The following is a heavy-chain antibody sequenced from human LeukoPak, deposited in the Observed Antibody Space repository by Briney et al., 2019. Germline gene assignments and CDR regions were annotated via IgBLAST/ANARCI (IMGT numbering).Heavy chain of an antibody. V-gene: IGHV4-38-2*02. CDR1: GYSISSGYY. D-gene: IGHD5-12*01. J-gene: IGHJ5*02. CDR3: ARDRYSGYSGWFDP. CDR2: IYHSGST. Sequence: SETLSLTCTVSGYSISSGYYWGWLRQPPGKGLEWIGSIYHSGSTYYNPSLKSQVTISVDTSKNQFSLKLSSVTAADTAVYYCARDRYSGYSGWFDPWGQGTLVTVSS.